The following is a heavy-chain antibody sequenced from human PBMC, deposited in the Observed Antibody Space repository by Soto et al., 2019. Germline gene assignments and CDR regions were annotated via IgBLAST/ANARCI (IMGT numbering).Heavy chain of an antibody. CDR1: GFTFRSSC. CDR2: IKSDGSST. D-gene: IGHD6-13*01. V-gene: IGHV3-74*01. J-gene: IGHJ4*02. Sequence: GGSLRLSCAASGFTFRSSCMHWVRQAPGKGLVWVSRIKSDGSSTSYADSVKDRFTISRDNAKNTLYLQMNSLRAEDTAVYYCAQPRIAAAGKASFDYWGQGTLVTVSS. CDR3: AQPRIAAAGKASFDY.